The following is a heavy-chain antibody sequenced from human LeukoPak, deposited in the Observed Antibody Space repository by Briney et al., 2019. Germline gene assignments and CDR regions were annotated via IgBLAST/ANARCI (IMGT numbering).Heavy chain of an antibody. D-gene: IGHD6-13*01. V-gene: IGHV3-7*01. CDR3: ARESIAAGVNDAFDI. Sequence: GGSLRLSCAASGFTFSSYWMTWVRQAPGKGLEWVANIKQDVSEKYYVDSVKGRFTTSRDNAKNSLYLQMNSLRAEDTAVYYCARESIAAGVNDAFDIWGQGTMVTVSS. CDR2: IKQDVSEK. CDR1: GFTFSSYW. J-gene: IGHJ3*02.